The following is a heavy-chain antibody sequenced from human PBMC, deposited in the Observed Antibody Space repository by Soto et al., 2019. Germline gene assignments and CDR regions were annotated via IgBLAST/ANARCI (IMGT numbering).Heavy chain of an antibody. V-gene: IGHV4-4*07. CDR2: VYSSGTT. CDR3: SRDIASYAYVEGY. Sequence: QLQLQESGPGLVKPSETLSLTCTVSGGSINSYWWSWIRQPAGKGLEWIGRVYSSGTTDYNPSLNSRATMSVETSKNQCSLKLSSVTAADTAVYYCSRDIASYAYVEGYWGQGIQVTVSS. CDR1: GGSINSYW. J-gene: IGHJ4*02. D-gene: IGHD2-21*01.